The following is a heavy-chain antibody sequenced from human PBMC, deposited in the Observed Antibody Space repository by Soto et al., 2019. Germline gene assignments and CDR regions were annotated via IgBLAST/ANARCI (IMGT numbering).Heavy chain of an antibody. CDR3: ARVNGLGRGYDFYYYYGMDV. D-gene: IGHD5-12*01. CDR2: IIPIFGTA. J-gene: IGHJ6*02. V-gene: IGHV1-69*13. Sequence: GASVKVSCKASGGTFSSYAISWVRQAPGQGLEWMGGIIPIFGTANYAQKFQGRVTITADESTSTAYMELSSLRSEDTAVYYCARVNGLGRGYDFYYYYGMDVWGQGTTVTVSS. CDR1: GGTFSSYA.